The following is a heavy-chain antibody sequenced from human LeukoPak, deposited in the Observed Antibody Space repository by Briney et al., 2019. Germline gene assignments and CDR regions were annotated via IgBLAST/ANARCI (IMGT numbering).Heavy chain of an antibody. D-gene: IGHD2-2*01. CDR2: IYTSGST. CDR3: AREGGYCSSTSCSYYFDY. V-gene: IGHV4-4*07. CDR1: GGSISSYY. Sequence: SETLSLTCTVSGGSISSYYWNWIRQPAGKGLEWIGRIYTSGSTNYNPSLKSRVTMSVDTSKNQFSLKLSSVTAADTAVYYCAREGGYCSSTSCSYYFDYWGQGTLVTVSS. J-gene: IGHJ4*02.